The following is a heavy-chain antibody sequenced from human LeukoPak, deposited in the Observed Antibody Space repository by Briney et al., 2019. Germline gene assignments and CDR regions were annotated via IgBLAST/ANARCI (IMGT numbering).Heavy chain of an antibody. V-gene: IGHV1-2*06. D-gene: IGHD2-15*01. Sequence: ASVKLSCKASGYTFTGYYMHWLRQAPGQGLEWMGRINPNSGGTNYAQKFQGRVTMTRDTSISTAYMELSRLRSDDTAVYYCARRFCSGGSCSLDYWGQGTLVTVSS. CDR2: INPNSGGT. CDR3: ARRFCSGGSCSLDY. J-gene: IGHJ4*02. CDR1: GYTFTGYY.